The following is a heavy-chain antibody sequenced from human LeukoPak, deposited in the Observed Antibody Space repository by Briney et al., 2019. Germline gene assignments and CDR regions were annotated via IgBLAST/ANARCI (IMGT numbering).Heavy chain of an antibody. J-gene: IGHJ6*04. CDR2: IYSGGST. D-gene: IGHD3-16*01. Sequence: PGGSLRLSCAASGFTVSSNYMSWVRQAPGKGLEWVSVIYSGGSTYYADSVKGRFTISRDNSKNTLYLQINSLRAEDTAVYYCARVGGMRAYYYYGMDVWGKGTTVTVSS. CDR1: GFTVSSNY. V-gene: IGHV3-53*01. CDR3: ARVGGMRAYYYYGMDV.